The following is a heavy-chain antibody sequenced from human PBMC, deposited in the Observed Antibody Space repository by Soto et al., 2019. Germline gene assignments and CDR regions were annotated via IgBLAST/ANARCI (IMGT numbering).Heavy chain of an antibody. V-gene: IGHV4-38-2*01. Sequence: SETLSLTCAVSGYSISSGYYWGWIRQPPGKGLEWIGRIYHSGSTYYNPSLKSRVTISVDTSKNQFSLMLSSVTAADTDVYYCASAVQDIVVVGAATPGLAWFDLWGPGTLDTVSS. CDR1: GYSISSGYY. J-gene: IGHJ5*02. CDR2: IYHSGST. CDR3: ASAVQDIVVVGAATPGLAWFDL. D-gene: IGHD2-15*01.